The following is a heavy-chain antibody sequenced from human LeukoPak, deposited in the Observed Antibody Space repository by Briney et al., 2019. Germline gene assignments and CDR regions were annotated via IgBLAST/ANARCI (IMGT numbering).Heavy chain of an antibody. D-gene: IGHD3-10*01. CDR1: GGSISSYY. CDR3: ARVVPAGGYYFDY. V-gene: IGHV4-59*01. Sequence: SETLSLTCTVSGGSISSYYWSWIRQPPGKGLEWIGYIYYCGSTNYNPSLKSRVTISVDTSKNQFSLKLSSVTAADTAVYYCARVVPAGGYYFDYWGQGTLVTVSS. J-gene: IGHJ4*02. CDR2: IYYCGST.